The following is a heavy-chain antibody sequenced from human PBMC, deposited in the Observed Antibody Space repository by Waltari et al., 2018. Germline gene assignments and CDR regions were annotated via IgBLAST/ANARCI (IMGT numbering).Heavy chain of an antibody. J-gene: IGHJ4*02. CDR1: GYTFPIYG. CDR2: ISAYNGNT. CDR3: ARIGGMAVVPLHY. Sequence: QVQLVQSGAEVKKQGASVKVSCKASGYTFPIYGIIWVRQAPGPGIEWVGWISAYNGNTNYAQRFQGRVTMTTDTATSTAYMDLRSLRSDDTAVYYCARIGGMAVVPLHYWGQGTLVTVSS. D-gene: IGHD2-15*01. V-gene: IGHV1-18*01.